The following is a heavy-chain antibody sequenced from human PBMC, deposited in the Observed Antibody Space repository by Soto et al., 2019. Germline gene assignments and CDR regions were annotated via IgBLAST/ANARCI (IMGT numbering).Heavy chain of an antibody. J-gene: IGHJ6*02. V-gene: IGHV3-23*01. D-gene: IGHD3-3*01. CDR1: GFTFSGYA. CDR2: ISGSGGST. Sequence: GGSLRLSCAASGFTFSGYAMNWVRQAPGKGLEWVSTISGSGGSTYYADSVKGRFTISRDNSKNTLYLQMNSLRAEDTAVYYCAKPPYYDXWSGYHLPFYYYYGVDVWGQGTTVTVSS. CDR3: AKPPYYDXWSGYHLPFYYYYGVDV.